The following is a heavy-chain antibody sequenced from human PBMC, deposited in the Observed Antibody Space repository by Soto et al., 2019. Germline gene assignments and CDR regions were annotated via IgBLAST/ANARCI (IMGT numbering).Heavy chain of an antibody. CDR2: IYPGDSDT. V-gene: IGHV5-51*01. CDR3: ARDHRWGYHYGDYGDS. J-gene: IGHJ4*02. Sequence: PGESLKISCKGSGYSFTSYWIGWVRQMPGKGLEWMGIIYPGDSDTRYSPSFQGQVTISADKSISTAYLQWSSLRAEDTAFYYCARDHRWGYHYGDYGDSWGQGTPVTVSS. CDR1: GYSFTSYW. D-gene: IGHD4-17*01.